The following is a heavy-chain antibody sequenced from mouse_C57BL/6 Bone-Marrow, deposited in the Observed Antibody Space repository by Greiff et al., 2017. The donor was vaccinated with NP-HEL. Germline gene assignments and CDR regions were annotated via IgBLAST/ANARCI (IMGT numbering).Heavy chain of an antibody. CDR2: IYPRSGNT. D-gene: IGHD4-1*01. J-gene: IGHJ3*01. CDR1: GYTFTSYG. CDR3: ARRNWASFAY. V-gene: IGHV1-81*01. Sequence: VKLQESGAELARPGASVKLSCKASGYTFTSYGISWVKQRTGPGLEWIGEIYPRSGNTYYNEKFKGKATLTADKSSSTAYMELRSLTSEDSAVYFCARRNWASFAYWGQGTLVTVSA.